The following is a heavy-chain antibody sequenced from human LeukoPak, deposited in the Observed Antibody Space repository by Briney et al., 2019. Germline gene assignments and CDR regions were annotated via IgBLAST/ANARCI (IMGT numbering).Heavy chain of an antibody. J-gene: IGHJ5*02. CDR3: ARDYDSSGYH. V-gene: IGHV3-7*01. Sequence: GGSLRLSCAASGFTFSTYTVHWVRQAPGKGLEWVANIKQDGSEKYYVDSVKGRFTISRDNAKNSLYLQMNSLRAEDTAVYYCARDYDSSGYHWGQGTLVTVSS. D-gene: IGHD3-22*01. CDR2: IKQDGSEK. CDR1: GFTFSTYT.